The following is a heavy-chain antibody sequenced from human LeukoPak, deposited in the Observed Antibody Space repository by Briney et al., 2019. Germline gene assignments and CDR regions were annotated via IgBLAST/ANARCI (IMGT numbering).Heavy chain of an antibody. CDR2: INHSGST. Sequence: SETLSLTCAVYGGSFSGYYWSWIRQPPGKGLEWIGEINHSGSTNYNPSLKSRVTISVDTSKNQFSLKLSSVTAADTAVYYCARRRRWLDPWGQGTLVTVSS. V-gene: IGHV4-34*01. CDR3: ARRRRWLDP. J-gene: IGHJ5*02. CDR1: GGSFSGYY.